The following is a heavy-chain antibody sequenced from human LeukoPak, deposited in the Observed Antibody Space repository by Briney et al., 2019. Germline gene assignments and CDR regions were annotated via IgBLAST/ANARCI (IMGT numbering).Heavy chain of an antibody. J-gene: IGHJ5*02. Sequence: SGGSLRLSCAASGFTFSSYWMSWVRQAPGKGLEWVANIEQDGSDKYYVDSVKGRFTISRDNARNSLYLQMNSLRVDDTAVYYCARDQVVRGRRVWFDPWGQGTLVTVSS. D-gene: IGHD3-10*01. CDR1: GFTFSSYW. V-gene: IGHV3-7*01. CDR3: ARDQVVRGRRVWFDP. CDR2: IEQDGSDK.